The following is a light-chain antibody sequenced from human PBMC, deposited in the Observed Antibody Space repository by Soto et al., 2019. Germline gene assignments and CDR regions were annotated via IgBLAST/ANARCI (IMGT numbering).Light chain of an antibody. Sequence: EIVLTQSPATLSSAPGQRDTLSCRASQSVSSRFLAWYQQKPGRAPRVLIYDASTRATGVTDGFSGSGSGTDFTLTTSRLEPEDFAVYYCQQNGGSTVTFGQGTRLEI. CDR3: QQNGGSTVT. V-gene: IGKV3D-20*01. CDR1: QSVSSRF. CDR2: DAS. J-gene: IGKJ5*01.